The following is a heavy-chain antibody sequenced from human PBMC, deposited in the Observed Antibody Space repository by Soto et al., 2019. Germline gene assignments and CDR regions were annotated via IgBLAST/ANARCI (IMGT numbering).Heavy chain of an antibody. J-gene: IGHJ4*03. CDR3: TSSRFCRGGSCYWDY. Sequence: QVQLQESGPGLVKPSQTLSLTCTVSGGSISSGGYYWSWIRQHPGKGLEWIGYIYYSGSTYYNPSLKSRVTMSLDTSKNQFSLNLSSVTAADTAVYYCTSSRFCRGGSCYWDYWGQGTLVTVSS. CDR1: GGSISSGGYY. V-gene: IGHV4-31*03. CDR2: IYYSGST. D-gene: IGHD2-15*01.